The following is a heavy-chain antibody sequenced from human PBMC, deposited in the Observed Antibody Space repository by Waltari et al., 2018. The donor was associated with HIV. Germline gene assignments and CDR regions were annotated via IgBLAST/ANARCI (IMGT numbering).Heavy chain of an antibody. V-gene: IGHV4-59*01. CDR2: IYYSGST. D-gene: IGHD3-22*01. CDR1: GGSISSYY. CDR3: ARDYYDSSGYYYGYSP. J-gene: IGHJ5*02. Sequence: QVQLQESGPGLVKPSETLSLTCTVSGGSISSYYWSWIRQPPGKGLEWIGYIYYSGSTNYDPSRKIRVTISVDTSKNQFSLKLSSVTAADTAVYYCARDYYDSSGYYYGYSPWGQGTLVTVSS.